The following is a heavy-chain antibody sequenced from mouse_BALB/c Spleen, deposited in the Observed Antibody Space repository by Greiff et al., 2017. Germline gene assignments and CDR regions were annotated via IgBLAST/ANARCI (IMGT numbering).Heavy chain of an antibody. J-gene: IGHJ4*01. V-gene: IGHV1S81*02. CDR1: GYTFTSYY. D-gene: IGHD2-1*01. CDR2: INPSNGGT. CDR3: TRFGNYGAMDY. Sequence: QVQLQQPGAELVKPGASVKLSCKASGYTFTSYYMYWVKQRPGQGLEWIGGINPSNGGTNFNEKFKSKATLTVDKSSSTAYMQLSSLTSEDSAVYYCTRFGNYGAMDYWGQGTSVTVSS.